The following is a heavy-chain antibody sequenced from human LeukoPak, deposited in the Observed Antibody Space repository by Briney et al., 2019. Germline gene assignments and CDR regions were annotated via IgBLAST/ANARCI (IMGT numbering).Heavy chain of an antibody. D-gene: IGHD3-10*01. V-gene: IGHV1-18*01. Sequence: ASVKVSCKSSAYTFTSYGISWVRQAPGQGLEWMGWISAYNGNTNYAQKLQGRVTMTTDTSTSTAYMELRRLRSDDTAVYYCARDSLELLLIYYFDSWGQGTLVTVSS. CDR3: ARDSLELLLIYYFDS. CDR2: ISAYNGNT. CDR1: AYTFTSYG. J-gene: IGHJ4*02.